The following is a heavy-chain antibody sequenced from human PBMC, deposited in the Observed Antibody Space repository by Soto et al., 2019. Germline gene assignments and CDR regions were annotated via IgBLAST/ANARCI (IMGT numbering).Heavy chain of an antibody. D-gene: IGHD6-19*01. J-gene: IGHJ6*02. CDR2: ISAYNGNT. V-gene: IGHV1-18*01. CDR3: ARTYSSGWPSYYYYSGMDV. CDR1: GYTFTSYG. Sequence: QVQLVQSGAAVKKRGASVKVSCKASGYTFTSYGISWVRQAPGQGLEWMGWISAYNGNTNYAQKLQGRVTMTTDTSTSTAYMELRSLRSDDTAVYYCARTYSSGWPSYYYYSGMDVWGQGTTVTVAS.